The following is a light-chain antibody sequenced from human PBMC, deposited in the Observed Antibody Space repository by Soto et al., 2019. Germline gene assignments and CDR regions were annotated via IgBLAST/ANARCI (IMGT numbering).Light chain of an antibody. J-gene: IGKJ1*01. CDR3: LQYNTYAST. Sequence: IELTRSAATQSVSLGGRATLYCMASQRVTSNLAWYQQKPGQAPRLLIYEASTRATGIPARFSGTGSGTEFTLTISSLQPDDFATYYCLQYNTYASTFGQGTKVDI. V-gene: IGKV3D-15*01. CDR2: EAS. CDR1: QRVTSN.